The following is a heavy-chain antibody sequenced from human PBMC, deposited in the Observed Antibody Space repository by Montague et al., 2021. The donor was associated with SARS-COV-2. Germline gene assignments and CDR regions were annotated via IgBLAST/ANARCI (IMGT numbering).Heavy chain of an antibody. V-gene: IGHV4-39*01. CDR2: VDYSGNT. CDR3: ARREYSYGWGD. CDR1: GAPISGSSDY. D-gene: IGHD5-18*01. Sequence: SETLSLTCTVTGAPISGSSDYWGWIRPSPGKGLEWIASVDYSGNTYYSPSLKSRLTISVDTSKNQFSLKLNSVTAADTALYYCARREYSYGWGDWGQGTLVTVSS. J-gene: IGHJ4*02.